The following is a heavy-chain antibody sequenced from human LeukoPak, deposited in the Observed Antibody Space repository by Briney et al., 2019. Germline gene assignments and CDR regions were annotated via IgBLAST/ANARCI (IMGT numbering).Heavy chain of an antibody. CDR2: IKSKTDGGTT. V-gene: IGHV3-15*05. D-gene: IGHD3-10*01. Sequence: PGGSLRLSCAASGFTFSNAWMSWVRQAPGKGLEWVGRIKSKTDGGTTDYAAPVKGRFTISRDNSKNTVFLQMNSVRAEDTAVYYCAKEKEGSGSYHVDYWGQGTLVTVSS. CDR1: GFTFSNAW. J-gene: IGHJ4*02. CDR3: AKEKEGSGSYHVDY.